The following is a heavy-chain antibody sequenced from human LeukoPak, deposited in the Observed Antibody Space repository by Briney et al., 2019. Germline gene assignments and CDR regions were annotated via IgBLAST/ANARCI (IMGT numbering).Heavy chain of an antibody. Sequence: AGSLRLSCAASGFTFSSYGMHWVRQAPGKGLEWVAVISYDGSNKYYADSVKGRFTISRDNSKNTLYLQMISLGAEDAAVYYCAKEILLWSTKSDDFGYWGQGTLVTVSS. V-gene: IGHV3-30*18. J-gene: IGHJ4*02. CDR2: ISYDGSNK. CDR3: AKEILLWSTKSDDFGY. D-gene: IGHD5-18*01. CDR1: GFTFSSYG.